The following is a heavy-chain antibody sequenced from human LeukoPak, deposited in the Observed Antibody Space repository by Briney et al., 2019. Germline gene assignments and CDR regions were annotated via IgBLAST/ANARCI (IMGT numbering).Heavy chain of an antibody. CDR1: GGSFSDYY. D-gene: IGHD3-22*01. V-gene: IGHV4-34*01. J-gene: IGHJ3*02. CDR2: INHSGRS. CDR3: AGVGVSPYDAFYI. Sequence: PETLSLTCAVYGGSFSDYYWSWIREPPAPGLEWIGEINHSGRSNYNPSLKRRVTISVVTSKNQYSLKLSSVPAADAAVYFCAGVGVSPYDAFYIWSQGTMVTVSS.